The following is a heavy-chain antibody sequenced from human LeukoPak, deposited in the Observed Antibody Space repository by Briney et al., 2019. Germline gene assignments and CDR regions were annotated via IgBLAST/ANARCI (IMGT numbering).Heavy chain of an antibody. V-gene: IGHV4-39*01. Sequence: PSETLSLTCTVSGGSISSSSYYWGWIRQPPGKGLEWIGSIYYSGSTYYNPSLKSRVTISVDTSKNQFSLKLSSLTAADTAVYYCARLLDCSGWYDYRGQGTLVTVSS. CDR3: ARLLDCSGWYDY. CDR1: GGSISSSSYY. CDR2: IYYSGST. D-gene: IGHD6-19*01. J-gene: IGHJ4*02.